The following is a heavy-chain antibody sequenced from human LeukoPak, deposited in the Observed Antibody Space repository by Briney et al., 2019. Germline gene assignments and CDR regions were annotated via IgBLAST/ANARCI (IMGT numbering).Heavy chain of an antibody. CDR1: GGSISSSSYY. D-gene: IGHD6-6*01. Sequence: PSETLSLTCTVSGGSISSSSYYWGWIRQPPGKGLEWIGSIYSSGSASYNPSLKSRVSIVLDTSKSQFSLKVTSVTAADTAVYYCARDRSSYAKGHYDYWGQGTLVTVSS. V-gene: IGHV4-39*07. J-gene: IGHJ4*01. CDR3: ARDRSSYAKGHYDY. CDR2: IYSSGSA.